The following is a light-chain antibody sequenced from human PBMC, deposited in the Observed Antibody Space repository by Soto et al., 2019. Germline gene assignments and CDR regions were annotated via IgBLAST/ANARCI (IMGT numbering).Light chain of an antibody. CDR1: QSVNDK. CDR2: GAS. J-gene: IGKJ3*01. Sequence: EVVMTQSPATLSVSPGERATLSCRASQSVNDKVAWFQQKPGQAPRLLIIGASTTVTGVPARFSGSGSGREFTLTISSLQSEDFAVYYCQQYNDWPPFTFGPGTKVDIK. V-gene: IGKV3-15*01. CDR3: QQYNDWPPFT.